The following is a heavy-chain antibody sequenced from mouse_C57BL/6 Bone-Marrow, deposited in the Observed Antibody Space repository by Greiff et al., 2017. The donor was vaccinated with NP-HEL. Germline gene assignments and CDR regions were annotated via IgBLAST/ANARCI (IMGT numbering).Heavy chain of an antibody. J-gene: IGHJ2*01. CDR2: IDPSDSYT. CDR1: GFTFTSYW. Sequence: VQLQQPGAELVKPGASVKLSCKASGFTFTSYWMQWVKQRPGQGLEWIGEIDPSDSYTNYNPQFTGKATLTVDTSSSTAYMQLSSLTSADSAVYYCARGGLITTVVATKGFRDFDYWGQGTTRTVSS. D-gene: IGHD1-1*01. V-gene: IGHV1-50*01. CDR3: ARGGLITTVVATKGFRDFDY.